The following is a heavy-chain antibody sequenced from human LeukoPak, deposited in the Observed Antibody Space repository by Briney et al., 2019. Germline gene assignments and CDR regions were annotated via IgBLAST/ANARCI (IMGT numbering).Heavy chain of an antibody. CDR1: GFTFRNYG. CDR3: AKDGSWSCTD. D-gene: IGHD2-8*02. Sequence: PGGSLRLSCVASGFTFRNYGMHWVRQAPGKGLEWVAYTSSGERNIKYAESVKGRFTISRDNSKSTLYLQVNGLRVDDTAVYYCAKDGSWSCTDWGQGTLVTVSS. V-gene: IGHV3-30*02. J-gene: IGHJ4*02. CDR2: TSSGERNI.